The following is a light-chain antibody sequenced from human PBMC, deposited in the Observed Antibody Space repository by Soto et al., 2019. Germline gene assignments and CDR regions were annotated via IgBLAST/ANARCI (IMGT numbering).Light chain of an antibody. CDR1: QDIGSW. Sequence: DIQITHTKTSLSSYLLDIVTITCRAGQDIGSWLTWYQHKPGKAPKLLISTASSLKSGVPSRFSGSGSGTEFALSISSLKPDDFATYYCQKYNSYSFGQGTKVDI. CDR3: QKYNSYS. J-gene: IGKJ1*01. CDR2: TAS. V-gene: IGKV1-12*01.